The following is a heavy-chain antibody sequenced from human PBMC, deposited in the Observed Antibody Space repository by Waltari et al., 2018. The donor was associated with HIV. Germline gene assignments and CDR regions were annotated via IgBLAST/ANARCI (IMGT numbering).Heavy chain of an antibody. D-gene: IGHD3-10*01. V-gene: IGHV4-59*08. CDR1: GGSISSYY. J-gene: IGHJ5*02. CDR3: ARQGVTMVRGVKYNWFDP. Sequence: QVQLQESGPGLVKPSETLSLTCTVSGGSISSYYWTWIRQPPGKGLEWIGYIYYSGSTNYNPSLKSRVTISVDTSKNQFSLKLSSVTAADTAVYYCARQGVTMVRGVKYNWFDPWGQGTLVTVSS. CDR2: IYYSGST.